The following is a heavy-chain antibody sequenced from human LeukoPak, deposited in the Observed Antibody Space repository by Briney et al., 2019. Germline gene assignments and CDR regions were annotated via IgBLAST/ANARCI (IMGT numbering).Heavy chain of an antibody. CDR3: ATLGRYYDFWSGPPDY. D-gene: IGHD3-3*01. Sequence: GASVKVSCKVSGYTLTELSMHWVRQAPGKGLEWMGGFDPEDGETIYAQKFQGRVTMTEDTPTDTAYMELSSLRSEDTAVYYCATLGRYYDFWSGPPDYWGQGTLVTVSS. J-gene: IGHJ4*02. V-gene: IGHV1-24*01. CDR2: FDPEDGET. CDR1: GYTLTELS.